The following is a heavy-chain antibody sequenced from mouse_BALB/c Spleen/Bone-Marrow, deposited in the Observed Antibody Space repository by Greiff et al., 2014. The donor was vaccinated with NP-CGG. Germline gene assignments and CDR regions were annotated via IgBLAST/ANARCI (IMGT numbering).Heavy chain of an antibody. J-gene: IGHJ1*01. CDR1: GYTFTSYW. V-gene: IGHV1S41*01. CDR2: IAPGSGST. Sequence: DLVKPGASVKLSCKASGYTFTSYWINWIKQRPGQGLEWIGRIAPGSGSTYYNEMFKGKATLTVDTSSSTAYIQLSRLSSEDSAVYFCARSRDGYFDVWGAGTTVTVSS. CDR3: ARSRDGYFDV.